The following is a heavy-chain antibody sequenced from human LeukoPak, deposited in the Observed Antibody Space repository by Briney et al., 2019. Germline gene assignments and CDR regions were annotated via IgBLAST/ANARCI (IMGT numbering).Heavy chain of an antibody. CDR3: ARNNGMDV. CDR2: VNRDGSET. V-gene: IGHV3-7*03. CDR1: GLTFSSSW. J-gene: IGHJ6*02. Sequence: GGSLRLSCAVSGLTFSSSWMDWVRQVPGRGPEWVANVNRDGSETYYLDSVKGRFTISKDNAKNSLYLQMNSLRAEDTALYHCARNNGMDVWGQGTTVIVSS.